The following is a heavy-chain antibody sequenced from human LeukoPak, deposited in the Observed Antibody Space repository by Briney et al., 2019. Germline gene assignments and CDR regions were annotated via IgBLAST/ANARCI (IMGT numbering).Heavy chain of an antibody. Sequence: GGSLRLSCAASGFTFNNYAMTWVRQAPGKGLEWVSAISASDGSAFYADSVKGRFTISRDNSKNTLYLQMNSLRAEDTALYYCAKVRHYYYGSVPADCWGQGTLVTVSS. CDR2: ISASDGSA. V-gene: IGHV3-23*01. CDR1: GFTFNNYA. CDR3: AKVRHYYYGSVPADC. J-gene: IGHJ4*02. D-gene: IGHD3-10*01.